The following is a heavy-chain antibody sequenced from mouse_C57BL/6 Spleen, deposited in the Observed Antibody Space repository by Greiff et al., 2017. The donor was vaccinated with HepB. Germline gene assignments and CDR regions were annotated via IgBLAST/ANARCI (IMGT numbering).Heavy chain of an antibody. CDR1: GYAFSSSW. CDR2: IYPGDGDT. Sequence: VKVVESGPELVKPGASVKISCKASGYAFSSSWMNWVKQRPGKGLEWIRRIYPGDGDTNYNGKFKGKATLTADKSSSTAYMQLSSLTSEDSAVYFCARSGRYYGSSLDYWGQGTTLTVSS. J-gene: IGHJ2*01. CDR3: ARSGRYYGSSLDY. V-gene: IGHV1-82*01. D-gene: IGHD1-1*01.